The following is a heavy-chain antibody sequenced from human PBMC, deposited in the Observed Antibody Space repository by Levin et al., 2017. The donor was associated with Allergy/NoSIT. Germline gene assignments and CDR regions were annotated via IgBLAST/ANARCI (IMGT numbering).Heavy chain of an antibody. CDR1: GFTFSSYA. V-gene: IGHV3-23*01. J-gene: IGHJ4*02. Sequence: GESLKISCAASGFTFSSYAMSWVRQAPGKGLEWVLAISGSGGSTYYADSVKGRFTISRDNSKNTLYLQMNSLRAEDTAVYYCAKDRRFLWFRELLSPESDYWGQGTLVTVSS. D-gene: IGHD3-10*01. CDR2: ISGSGGST. CDR3: AKDRRFLWFRELLSPESDY.